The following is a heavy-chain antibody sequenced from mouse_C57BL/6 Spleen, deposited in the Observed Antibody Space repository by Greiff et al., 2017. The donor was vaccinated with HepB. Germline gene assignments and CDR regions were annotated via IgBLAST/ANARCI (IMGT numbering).Heavy chain of an antibody. CDR1: GYTFTDYY. V-gene: IGHV1-26*01. CDR2: INPNNGGT. Sequence: EVQLQQSGPELVKPGASVKISCKASGYTFTDYYMNWVKQSHGKSLEWIGDINPNNGGTSYNQKFKGKATLTVDKSSSTAYMELRSLTSEDSAVYYCARKGSYGSSPCDYWGQGTTRTVSS. CDR3: ARKGSYGSSPCDY. J-gene: IGHJ2*01. D-gene: IGHD1-1*01.